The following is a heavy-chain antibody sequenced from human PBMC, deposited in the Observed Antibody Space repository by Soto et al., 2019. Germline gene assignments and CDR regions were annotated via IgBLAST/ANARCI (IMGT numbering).Heavy chain of an antibody. CDR3: AREYCSSTSCLPPYGMDV. J-gene: IGHJ6*02. V-gene: IGHV1-2*04. CDR2: INPNSGGT. Sequence: GASVKVSCKASGYTFTGYYMHWVRQAPGQGLEWMGWINPNSGGTNYAQKFQGWVTMTRDTSISTACMELSRLRSDDTAVYYCAREYCSSTSCLPPYGMDVWGQGTTVTVSS. D-gene: IGHD2-2*01. CDR1: GYTFTGYY.